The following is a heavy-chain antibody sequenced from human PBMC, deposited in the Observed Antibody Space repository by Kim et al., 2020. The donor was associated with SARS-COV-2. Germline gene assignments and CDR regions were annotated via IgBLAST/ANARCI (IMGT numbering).Heavy chain of an antibody. CDR1: GGSISSNNW. V-gene: IGHV4-4*02. D-gene: IGHD6-19*01. J-gene: IGHJ6*02. CDR3: ARPVAGSVWDV. CDR2: IYHSGTT. Sequence: SETLSLTCGVSGGSISSNNWWSWVRQPPGKGLEWIRDIYHSGTTNYNPSLKSRVTISVDKSKNQFFLNLTSITAADTAVYYCARPVAGSVWDVWGHGTTVTVSS.